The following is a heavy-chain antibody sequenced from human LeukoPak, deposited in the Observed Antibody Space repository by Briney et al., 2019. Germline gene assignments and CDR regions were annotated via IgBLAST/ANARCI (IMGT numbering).Heavy chain of an antibody. D-gene: IGHD3-3*01. Sequence: GESLKISCKGSGYSFTSYWIGWVRQMPGKGLEWMGIIYPGDSDTRYSPSFQGHVSISVDKFINTAYMQWSSLEASDTAMYYCARLRFYDFWSGHYDAFDIWGQGTMVTVSS. J-gene: IGHJ3*02. V-gene: IGHV5-51*01. CDR2: IYPGDSDT. CDR1: GYSFTSYW. CDR3: ARLRFYDFWSGHYDAFDI.